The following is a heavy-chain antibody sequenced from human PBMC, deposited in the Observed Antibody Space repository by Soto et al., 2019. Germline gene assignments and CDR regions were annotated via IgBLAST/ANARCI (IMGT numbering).Heavy chain of an antibody. Sequence: EVQLVESGGGLVQPGGSLRLSCAASGFTVSSNYMSWVRQAPGKGLEWVSVIYSGGSTYYADSVKGRFTISRHNSKNTLYLLMNSLRAEDTAVYYCARESTVNNNWFGPWGQGTLVTVFS. CDR2: IYSGGST. CDR3: ARESTVNNNWFGP. J-gene: IGHJ5*02. CDR1: GFTVSSNY. D-gene: IGHD4-17*01. V-gene: IGHV3-53*04.